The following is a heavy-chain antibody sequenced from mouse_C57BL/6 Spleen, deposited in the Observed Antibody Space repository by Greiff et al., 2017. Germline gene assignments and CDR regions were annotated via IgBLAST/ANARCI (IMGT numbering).Heavy chain of an antibody. CDR3: ARGGITTVVATDYAMDY. D-gene: IGHD1-1*01. J-gene: IGHJ4*01. Sequence: VQLKESGGGLVKPGGSLKLSCAASGFTFSSYAMSWVRQTPEKRLEWVATISDGGSYTYYPDNVKGRFTISRDNAKNNLYLQMSHLKSEDTAMYYCARGGITTVVATDYAMDYWGQGTSVTVSS. CDR2: ISDGGSYT. CDR1: GFTFSSYA. V-gene: IGHV5-4*01.